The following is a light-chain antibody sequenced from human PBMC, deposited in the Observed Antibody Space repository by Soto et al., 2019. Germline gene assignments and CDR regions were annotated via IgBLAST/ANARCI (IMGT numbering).Light chain of an antibody. CDR3: QQYNDWPPTWT. Sequence: EIAMTHSPAARSVSPGERDTISCRASQSVSSKLAWYQQKPGQAPRVLIYGASTRATGIPARFSGSGSGTEFTLTISCLQSEDFAVYYCQQYNDWPPTWTFGQGTKVDIK. J-gene: IGKJ1*01. CDR1: QSVSSK. V-gene: IGKV3-15*01. CDR2: GAS.